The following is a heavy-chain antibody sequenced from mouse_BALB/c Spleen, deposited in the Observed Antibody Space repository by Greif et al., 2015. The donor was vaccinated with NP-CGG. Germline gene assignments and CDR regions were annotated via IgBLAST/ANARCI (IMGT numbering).Heavy chain of an antibody. CDR2: ISGGGSYT. CDR3: ASLNWDAAY. J-gene: IGHJ3*01. Sequence: EVKLVESGGGLVKPGGSLKLSCAASGFTFSSYGMSWVRQTPEKRLEWVATISGGGSYTYYPDSVKGRFTISRDNAENNLYLQMSSLRSEDTALYYCASLNWDAAYWGQGTLVTVSA. V-gene: IGHV5-9-2*01. CDR1: GFTFSSYG. D-gene: IGHD4-1*01.